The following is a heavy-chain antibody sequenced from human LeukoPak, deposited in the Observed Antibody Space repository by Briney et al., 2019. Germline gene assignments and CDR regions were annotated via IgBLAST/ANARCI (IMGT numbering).Heavy chain of an antibody. CDR1: DFSFITYA. CDR3: AKDFSSYVALVDY. V-gene: IGHV3-23*01. Sequence: GGSLRLSCAASDFSFITYAMSWVRQAPGKGLEWVSAISGSGGSTYYADSVKGRFTISRDNSKNTLYLQMNSLRAEDTAVYYCAKDFSSYVALVDYWGQGTLVTVSS. D-gene: IGHD3-16*01. CDR2: ISGSGGST. J-gene: IGHJ4*02.